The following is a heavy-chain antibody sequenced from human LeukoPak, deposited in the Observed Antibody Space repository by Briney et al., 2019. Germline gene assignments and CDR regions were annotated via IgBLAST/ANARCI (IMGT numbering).Heavy chain of an antibody. V-gene: IGHV4-39*01. D-gene: IGHD5-18*01. CDR3: ARNSYGDY. Sequence: SETLSLTCTVSGGSISSSSYYWDWIRQPPGKGLEWIVTMYYSGSTYYNPSLKRRVTISVDTSKNQFSLKLSSVTAADTAVYYCARNSYGDYWGQGTLVTVSS. CDR1: GGSISSSSYY. J-gene: IGHJ4*02. CDR2: MYYSGST.